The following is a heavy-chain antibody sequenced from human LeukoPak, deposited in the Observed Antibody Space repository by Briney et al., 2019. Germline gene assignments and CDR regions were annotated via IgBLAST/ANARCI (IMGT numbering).Heavy chain of an antibody. CDR2: INPNSGGT. V-gene: IGHV1-2*02. J-gene: IGHJ4*02. D-gene: IGHD3-10*01. Sequence: ASVKVSCKASGYTFTGYYMHWVRQAPGQGLEWMGWINPNSGGTNYAQKFQGRVTMTRDTSISTAYMELSRLRSDDTAVYYCASHGSGSYEAGAFFDHWGQGTLVTVSS. CDR1: GYTFTGYY. CDR3: ASHGSGSYEAGAFFDH.